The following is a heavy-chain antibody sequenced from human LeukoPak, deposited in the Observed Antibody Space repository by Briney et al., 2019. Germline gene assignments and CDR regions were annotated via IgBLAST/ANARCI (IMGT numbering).Heavy chain of an antibody. CDR3: ARAETYYDILTGYDY. D-gene: IGHD3-9*01. Sequence: PSETLSLTCTVSGGSISSYYWSWIRQPPGKGLDWIGYIYYSGSTNYNPSLKSRVTISVDTSKNQFSLELSSVTAADTAVYYCARAETYYDILTGYDYWGQGTLVTVSS. J-gene: IGHJ4*02. CDR2: IYYSGST. V-gene: IGHV4-59*01. CDR1: GGSISSYY.